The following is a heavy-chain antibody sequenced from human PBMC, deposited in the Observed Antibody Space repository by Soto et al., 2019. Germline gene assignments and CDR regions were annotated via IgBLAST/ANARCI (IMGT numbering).Heavy chain of an antibody. CDR1: GFTFSSYG. V-gene: IGHV3-33*01. CDR2: IWYDGSNK. D-gene: IGHD6-6*01. Sequence: GGSLRLSCAASGFTFSSYGMHWVRQAPGKGLEWVAVIWYDGSNKYYADSVKGRFTISRDNSKNTLYLQMNSLRAEDTAVYYCARVGFEGSSFLDYYGMDVWGQGTTVTVSS. J-gene: IGHJ6*02. CDR3: ARVGFEGSSFLDYYGMDV.